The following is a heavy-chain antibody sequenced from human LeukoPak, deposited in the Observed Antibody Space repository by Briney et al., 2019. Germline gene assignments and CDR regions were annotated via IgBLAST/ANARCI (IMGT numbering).Heavy chain of an antibody. J-gene: IGHJ3*02. CDR2: IWYGGSNK. CDR1: GFTFSSYG. D-gene: IGHD1-14*01. Sequence: GGSLRLSCAASGFTFSSYGMHWVRQAPGKGLEWVAVIWYGGSNKYYADSVKGRFTISRDNSKNTLYLQMNSLRAEDTAVYCCAKEGGNLGGAFDIWGQGTMVTVSS. CDR3: AKEGGNLGGAFDI. V-gene: IGHV3-30*02.